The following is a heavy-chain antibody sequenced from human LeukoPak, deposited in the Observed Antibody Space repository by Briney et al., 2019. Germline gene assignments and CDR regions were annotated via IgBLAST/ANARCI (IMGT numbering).Heavy chain of an antibody. J-gene: IGHJ6*02. CDR3: ARLLVVAGTFNSYYGMDV. V-gene: IGHV4-39*01. CDR2: IYYSGST. Sequence: PSETLSLTCSVSGAPKCRSGDQGGWIRQPPGKGLEWIGNIYYSGSTYYNPSLKSRVTISVDTSKNQFSLKLSSVTAADTAVYYCARLLVVAGTFNSYYGMDVWGQGTTVTVSS. D-gene: IGHD2-15*01. CDR1: GAPKCRSGDQ.